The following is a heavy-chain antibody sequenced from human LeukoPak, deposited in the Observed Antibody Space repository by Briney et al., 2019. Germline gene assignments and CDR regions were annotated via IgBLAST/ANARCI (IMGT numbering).Heavy chain of an antibody. CDR2: IYYSGST. J-gene: IGHJ3*02. Sequence: SETLSLTCTVSGGSISSYYWSWIRQPPGKGLEWIGYIYYSGSTNYNPSRKSRVTISVDTSKNQFSLKLSSVTAADTAVYYCARGVVGATRGRAFDIWGQGTMVTVSS. CDR3: ARGVVGATRGRAFDI. CDR1: GGSISSYY. V-gene: IGHV4-59*01. D-gene: IGHD1-26*01.